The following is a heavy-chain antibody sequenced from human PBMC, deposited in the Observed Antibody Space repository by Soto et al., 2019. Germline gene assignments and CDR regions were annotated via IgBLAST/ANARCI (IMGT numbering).Heavy chain of an antibody. CDR1: GFIFSSYE. Sequence: PGGSLRLSCAASGFIFSSYEMNWVRQAPGKGLEWVSFISSNSNSIYYADSVRGRFTISRDNAKNSLYLQMNSLRAEDKAVYYCARLLLWPPDYWGQGTLVTVSS. J-gene: IGHJ4*02. V-gene: IGHV3-48*03. CDR3: ARLLLWPPDY. D-gene: IGHD3-10*01. CDR2: ISSNSNSI.